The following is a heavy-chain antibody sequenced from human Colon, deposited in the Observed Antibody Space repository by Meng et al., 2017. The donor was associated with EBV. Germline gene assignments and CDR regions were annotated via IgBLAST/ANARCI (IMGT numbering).Heavy chain of an antibody. CDR1: GYTFINYA. D-gene: IGHD3-22*01. V-gene: IGHV7-4-1*02. J-gene: IGHJ2*01. CDR2: INTHTGNP. CDR3: ARGGPYPDSSGFHWYFDL. Sequence: QVQLVQCGFELKKPGASVKVSCKASGYTFINYAINWVRQAPGKGLEWMGWINTHTGNPTYGQGFTGRFVLSSDTSVSTANLQISSLKAEDTAVYYCARGGPYPDSSGFHWYFDLWGRGTLVTVSS.